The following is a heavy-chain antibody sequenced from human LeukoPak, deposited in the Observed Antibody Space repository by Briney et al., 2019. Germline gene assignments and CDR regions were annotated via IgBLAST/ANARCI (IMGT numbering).Heavy chain of an antibody. CDR3: ATDGVYHSVELRGLDY. J-gene: IGHJ4*02. Sequence: ASVKVSCKVSGYALTELSMHWVRQAPGKGLEWMGGFDPEDGETIYAQKFQGRVTMTEDTSTDTAYMELSSLRSEDTAVYYCATDGVYHSVELRGLDYWGQGTLVTVSS. V-gene: IGHV1-24*01. CDR2: FDPEDGET. CDR1: GYALTELS. D-gene: IGHD2-8*01.